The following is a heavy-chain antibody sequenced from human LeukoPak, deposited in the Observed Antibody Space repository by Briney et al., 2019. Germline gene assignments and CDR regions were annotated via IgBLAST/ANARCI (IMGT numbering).Heavy chain of an antibody. CDR2: IYTSGST. D-gene: IGHD2-2*01. CDR1: GGSISSYY. J-gene: IGHJ5*02. CDR3: AGEDCSSNSCYWGWVGNWFDP. Sequence: SETLSLTCTVSGGSISSYYWSWIRQPAGKGLEWIGRIYTSGSTNYNPSLKSRVTMSVDTSKNQFSLKLSSVTAADTAVYYCAGEDCSSNSCYWGWVGNWFDPWGQGTLVTVSS. V-gene: IGHV4-4*07.